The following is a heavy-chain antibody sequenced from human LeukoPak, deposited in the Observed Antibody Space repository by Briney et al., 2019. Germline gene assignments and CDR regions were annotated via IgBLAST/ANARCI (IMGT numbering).Heavy chain of an antibody. D-gene: IGHD3-16*01. CDR2: IRYDGSNK. J-gene: IGHJ3*02. V-gene: IGHV3-30*02. CDR1: GFTFSSYG. CDR3: AKDEGYWGINDAFDI. Sequence: PGGSLRLSCAASGFTFSSYGMHWVRQAPGKGLEWVAFIRYDGSNKYYADSVKGRFTISRDNSKNTLYLQMNSLRAEDTAVYYCAKDEGYWGINDAFDIWGQGTMVTVSS.